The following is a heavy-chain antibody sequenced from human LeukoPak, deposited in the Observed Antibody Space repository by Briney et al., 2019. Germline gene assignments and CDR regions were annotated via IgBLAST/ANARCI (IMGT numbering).Heavy chain of an antibody. CDR1: GDSISSNSAA. J-gene: IGHJ4*02. Sequence: SQTLSLTCAISGDSISSNSAAWNWIRQSPSRGLEWLGRTYYRSKWYNDYAVSVKSRITINPDTSRNQFSLQLNSVTPEDTAVYYCARVVIVSGYDSYPFDYWGQGTLVTVSS. V-gene: IGHV6-1*01. CDR3: ARVVIVSGYDSYPFDY. CDR2: TYYRSKWYN. D-gene: IGHD5-12*01.